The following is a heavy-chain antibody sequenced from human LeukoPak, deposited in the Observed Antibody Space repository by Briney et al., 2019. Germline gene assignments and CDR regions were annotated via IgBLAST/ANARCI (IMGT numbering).Heavy chain of an antibody. D-gene: IGHD3-3*01. CDR1: GFTFSSYS. J-gene: IGHJ6*02. V-gene: IGHV3-21*01. CDR3: AREVAGYDFWSGYLSADYYGMDV. CDR2: ISSSSSYI. Sequence: PGGSLRLSCAASGFTFSSYSMNWVRQAPGKGLEWVSSISSSSSYIYYADSVKGRFTISRDNAKNSLYLQMNSLRAEDTAVYYCAREVAGYDFWSGYLSADYYGMDVWGQGTTVTVSS.